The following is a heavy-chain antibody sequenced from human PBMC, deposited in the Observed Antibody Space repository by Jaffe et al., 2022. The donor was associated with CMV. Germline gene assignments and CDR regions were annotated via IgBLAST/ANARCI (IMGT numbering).Heavy chain of an antibody. J-gene: IGHJ6*02. CDR1: GGSISSGGYY. CDR3: ARDRWYQLPSYYYYGMDV. V-gene: IGHV4-31*03. D-gene: IGHD2-2*01. CDR2: IYYSGST. Sequence: QVQLQESGPGLVKPSQTLSLTCTVSGGSISSGGYYWSWIRQHPGKGLEWIGYIYYSGSTYYNPSLKSRVTISVDTSKNQFSLKLSSVTAADTAVYYCARDRWYQLPSYYYYGMDVWGQGTTVTVSS.